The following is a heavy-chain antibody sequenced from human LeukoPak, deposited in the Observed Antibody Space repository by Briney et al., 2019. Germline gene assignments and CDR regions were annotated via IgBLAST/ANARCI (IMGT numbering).Heavy chain of an antibody. Sequence: SETLSLTCTVSGYSISSGYYWGWIRQPPGKGLEWIGSIYHSGSTYYNPSLKSRVTISVDTSKNQFSLKLSSVTAADTAVYYCASLQRGEWLTFDYWRQGTLVTVST. CDR2: IYHSGST. CDR3: ASLQRGEWLTFDY. J-gene: IGHJ4*02. CDR1: GYSISSGYY. D-gene: IGHD3-10*01. V-gene: IGHV4-38-2*02.